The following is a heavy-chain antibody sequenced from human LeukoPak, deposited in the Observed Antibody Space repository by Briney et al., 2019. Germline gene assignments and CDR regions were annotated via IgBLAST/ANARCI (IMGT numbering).Heavy chain of an antibody. CDR1: GGTFSSYG. CDR3: ARASRGEQLVRSFDY. V-gene: IGHV1-18*01. CDR2: ISAYNGNT. J-gene: IGHJ4*02. D-gene: IGHD6-6*01. Sequence: ASVKVSCKASGGTFSSYGISWVRQAPGQGLEWMGWISAYNGNTNYAQKLQGRVTMTTDTSTSTAYMELRSLRSDDTAVYYCARASRGEQLVRSFDYWGQGTLVTVSS.